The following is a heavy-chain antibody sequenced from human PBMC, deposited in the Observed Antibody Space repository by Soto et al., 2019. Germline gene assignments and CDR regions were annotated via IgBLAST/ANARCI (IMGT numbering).Heavy chain of an antibody. D-gene: IGHD1-26*01. CDR1: GYSFTSYW. V-gene: IGHV5-51*01. Sequence: GESLKISCKGSGYSFTSYWIGWVRQMPGKGLEWMGIIYPGDSDTRYSPSFQGQVTISADKSISTAYLQWSSLKASDTAMYYCARQYEWEPLSPNWFDPWGQGTLVTVSS. CDR3: ARQYEWEPLSPNWFDP. CDR2: IYPGDSDT. J-gene: IGHJ5*02.